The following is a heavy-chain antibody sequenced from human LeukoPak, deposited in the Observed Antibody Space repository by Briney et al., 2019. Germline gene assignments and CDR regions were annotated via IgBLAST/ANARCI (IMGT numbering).Heavy chain of an antibody. V-gene: IGHV3-23*01. J-gene: IGHJ4*02. CDR3: AKGASPFDY. CDR2: IIGGDATI. CDR1: GFPFSTYT. Sequence: GGSLRLSCAASGFPFSTYTVSLVRQAPGKGLQWVSSIIGGDATIYYADSVKGRFTISRDISKNTLYLQMNSLRAEDTAIYYCAKGASPFDYLGQGTLVTVSS.